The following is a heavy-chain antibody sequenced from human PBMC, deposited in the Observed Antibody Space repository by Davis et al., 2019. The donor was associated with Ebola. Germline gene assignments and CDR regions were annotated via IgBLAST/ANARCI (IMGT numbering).Heavy chain of an antibody. Sequence: GESLKISCKGSGYSFTSYWIVWVRQMPGKGLEWMGIIYPGDSDTRYSPSFLGQVIFSADKSISTAYLQWSSLKASDTATYYCARAPSYYNVSGFYVDYWGQGTLVTVSS. CDR1: GYSFTSYW. J-gene: IGHJ4*02. CDR2: IYPGDSDT. CDR3: ARAPSYYNVSGFYVDY. D-gene: IGHD3-22*01. V-gene: IGHV5-51*01.